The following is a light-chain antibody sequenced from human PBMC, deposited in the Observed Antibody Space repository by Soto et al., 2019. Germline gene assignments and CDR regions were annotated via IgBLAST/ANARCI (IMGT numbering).Light chain of an antibody. Sequence: EVVMTQSPATLSVSPGERVTLSCRASQSISHNLAWYQQKAGQPPSLLIYDASTRATGIPTRFSGSGSGTEFTLTISSLQSEDFAVYYCQQYDNRPRTFGQGTRWIS. J-gene: IGKJ1*01. CDR1: QSISHN. V-gene: IGKV3-15*01. CDR3: QQYDNRPRT. CDR2: DAS.